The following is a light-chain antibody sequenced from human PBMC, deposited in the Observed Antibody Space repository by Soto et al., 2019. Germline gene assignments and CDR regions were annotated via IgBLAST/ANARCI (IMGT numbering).Light chain of an antibody. V-gene: IGLV2-14*01. CDR3: TSYTSYRTLDV. CDR1: SSDVGGYNY. J-gene: IGLJ1*01. CDR2: EDS. Sequence: QSALTQPASVSGSPGQSITISCTGTSSDVGGYNYVSWYQQHPDKAPKLMIYEDSNRPSGVANRFSGSKSGHTASLTISGLQSEDEADYFCTSYTSYRTLDVFGTGTKLTVL.